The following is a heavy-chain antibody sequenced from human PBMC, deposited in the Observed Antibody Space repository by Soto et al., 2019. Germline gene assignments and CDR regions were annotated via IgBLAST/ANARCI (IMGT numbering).Heavy chain of an antibody. CDR3: ARDGFNIASELWWSTALWGYYYGMDV. Sequence: PGGSLRLSCAASGFTFGDYYMSWIRQAPGKGLEWVSYISSSSSYTNYADSVKGRFTISRDNAKNSLYLQMNSLRAEDTAVYYCARDGFNIASELWWSTALWGYYYGMDVWGQGTTVTVSS. CDR2: ISSSSSYT. CDR1: GFTFGDYY. V-gene: IGHV3-11*06. J-gene: IGHJ6*02. D-gene: IGHD2-21*01.